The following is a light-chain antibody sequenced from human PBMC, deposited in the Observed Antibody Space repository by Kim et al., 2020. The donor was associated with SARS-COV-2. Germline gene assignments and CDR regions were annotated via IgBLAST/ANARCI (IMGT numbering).Light chain of an antibody. CDR1: SLRSYY. CDR3: NSRDSNDNVV. Sequence: VALGRTVRITCQGDSLRSYYATWYQQKPGQAPILVIYGKNNRPSRIPDRFSGSSSRNTASLTITGTQAGDEADYYCNSRDSNDNVVFGGGTKLTVL. V-gene: IGLV3-19*01. CDR2: GKN. J-gene: IGLJ2*01.